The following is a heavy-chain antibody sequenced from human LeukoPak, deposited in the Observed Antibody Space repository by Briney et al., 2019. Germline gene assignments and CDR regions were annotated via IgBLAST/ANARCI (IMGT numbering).Heavy chain of an antibody. J-gene: IGHJ1*01. CDR1: GGSISSSSYY. CDR3: ARVTILPLGTRSGYFQH. D-gene: IGHD3-9*01. V-gene: IGHV4-39*07. Sequence: PSETLSLTCTVSGGSISSSSYYWGWIRQPPGKGLEWIGFIYHSGSTYYNPSLKSRVTISLDTSKNQFSLRLSSVTAADTAVYYCARVTILPLGTRSGYFQHWGQGTLVTVSS. CDR2: IYHSGST.